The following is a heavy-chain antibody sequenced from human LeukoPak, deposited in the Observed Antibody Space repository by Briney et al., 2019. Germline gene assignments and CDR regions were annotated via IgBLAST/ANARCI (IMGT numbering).Heavy chain of an antibody. CDR3: ARGSRIAAAGTIDY. Sequence: SETLSLTCAVYGGSFSGYYWSWIRQPPGKGLEWIGEINHSGSTNYNPSLKSRVTISVDTSKNQFSLKPSSVTAADTAVYYCARGSRIAAAGTIDYWGQGTLVTVSS. J-gene: IGHJ4*02. V-gene: IGHV4-34*01. CDR2: INHSGST. CDR1: GGSFSGYY. D-gene: IGHD6-13*01.